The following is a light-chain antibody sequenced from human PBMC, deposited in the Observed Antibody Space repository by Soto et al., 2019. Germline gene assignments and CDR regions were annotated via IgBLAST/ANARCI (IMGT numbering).Light chain of an antibody. CDR1: QTVSSSY. V-gene: IGKV3-20*01. Sequence: EIVLTQSPGTLSLSPGERATLSCRASQTVSSSYLAWYQQKPGQAPRLLIYGASNSATGIPDRFSSGGSGTAYTLTTSSLEHEDFAVDYCDQYGSSPPITFGGGTKVEIK. CDR2: GAS. J-gene: IGKJ4*02. CDR3: DQYGSSPPIT.